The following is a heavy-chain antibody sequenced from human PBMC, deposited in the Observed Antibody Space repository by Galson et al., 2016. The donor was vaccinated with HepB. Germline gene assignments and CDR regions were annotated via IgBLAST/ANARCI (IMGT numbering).Heavy chain of an antibody. CDR2: ISFDGSNK. V-gene: IGHV3-30*18. CDR3: AKEVRIAGAGVEAFDI. D-gene: IGHD6-13*01. J-gene: IGHJ3*02. CDR1: GFTFSHYG. Sequence: SLRLSCAASGFTFSHYGMHWVRQAPGKGLEWVAVISFDGSNKYYVDSVKGRITISRDNSKSTLYLQMNSLRAEDTGVYYCAKEVRIAGAGVEAFDIWGQGRMVTVSS.